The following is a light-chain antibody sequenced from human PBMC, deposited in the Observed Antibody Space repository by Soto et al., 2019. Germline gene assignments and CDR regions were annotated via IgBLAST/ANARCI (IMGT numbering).Light chain of an antibody. CDR1: SSDVGTYNL. CDR2: AGS. J-gene: IGLJ2*01. CDR3: CSFAVGSTLV. Sequence: QSALTQPASVSGSPGQSITISCTGTSSDVGTYNLVSWHQHHPGKAPKLIIYAGSKRPSGVSNRFSGSKSGNTAPLTISGLQAEDEADYYCCSFAVGSTLVFGGGTKLTVL. V-gene: IGLV2-23*01.